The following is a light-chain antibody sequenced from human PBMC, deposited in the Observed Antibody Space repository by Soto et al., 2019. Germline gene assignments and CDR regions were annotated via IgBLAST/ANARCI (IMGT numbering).Light chain of an antibody. CDR2: EVS. J-gene: IGLJ2*01. CDR1: SSDVGGYNY. V-gene: IGLV2-14*01. CDR3: SSYTSSSTLLV. Sequence: QSVLTQPASVSGSPGQSITISCNGTSSDVGGYNYVSWYQQHPGKAPKLMIYEVSNRPSGVSNRFSGSKSGNTASLTISGLQAEDEADYYCSSYTSSSTLLVFGGGTKLTVL.